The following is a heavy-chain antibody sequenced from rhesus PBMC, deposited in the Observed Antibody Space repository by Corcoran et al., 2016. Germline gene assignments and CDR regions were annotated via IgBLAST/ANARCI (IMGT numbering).Heavy chain of an antibody. CDR3: ARDEAEYCTGSGCYFDY. D-gene: IGHD2-21*01. Sequence: QVQLQESGPGLLKPSETLSLTCAVSGGSISGGYGWGWIRQPPGKGLEWIGSIYSSSGNTYYNTSLKSRVTISTDTSKNQFSLKLSSVTAAETAVYYCARDEAEYCTGSGCYFDYWGQGVLVTVSS. CDR1: GGSISGGYG. J-gene: IGHJ4*01. V-gene: IGHV4S7*01. CDR2: IYSSSGNT.